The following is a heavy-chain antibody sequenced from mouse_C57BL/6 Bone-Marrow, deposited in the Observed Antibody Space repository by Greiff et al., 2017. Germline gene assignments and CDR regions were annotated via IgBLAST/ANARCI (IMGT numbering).Heavy chain of an antibody. CDR3: TTFPLITTVLATDYFDY. CDR2: IDPENGDT. CDR1: GFNIKDDY. Sequence: VQLQQSGAELVRPGASVKLSCTASGFNIKDDYMHWVKQRPEQGLEWIGWIDPENGDTEYASKFQGKATITADTSSNPAYLQLSSLTSEDTAVYYCTTFPLITTVLATDYFDYWGQGTTLTVSS. D-gene: IGHD1-1*01. J-gene: IGHJ2*01. V-gene: IGHV14-4*01.